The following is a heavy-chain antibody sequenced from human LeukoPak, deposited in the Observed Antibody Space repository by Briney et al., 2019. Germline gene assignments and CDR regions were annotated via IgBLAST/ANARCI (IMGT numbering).Heavy chain of an antibody. CDR3: ARQGDYYDSSGAFDY. Sequence: SDTLSLTCTVSGGSISSSSYYWGWIRQPPGKGLEWIGSIYYSGSTYYNPSLKSRVTISVDTSKNQFSLKLSSVTAADTAVYYCARQGDYYDSSGAFDYWGQGTLVTVSS. CDR2: IYYSGST. D-gene: IGHD3-22*01. J-gene: IGHJ4*02. V-gene: IGHV4-39*01. CDR1: GGSISSSSYY.